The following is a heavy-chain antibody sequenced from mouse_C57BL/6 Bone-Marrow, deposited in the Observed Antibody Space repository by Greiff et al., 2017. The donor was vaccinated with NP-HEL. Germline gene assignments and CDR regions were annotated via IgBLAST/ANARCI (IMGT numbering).Heavy chain of an antibody. Sequence: EVQLVESGGGLVQPGGSLKLSCAASGFTFSDYYMYWVRQTPEKRLEWVAYISNGGGSTYYPDTVKGRFTISRDNAKNTLYLQMSRLKSEDTAMYYCVRPYGSSPWCAYWGQGTLVTVSA. CDR3: VRPYGSSPWCAY. CDR1: GFTFSDYY. CDR2: ISNGGGST. V-gene: IGHV5-12*01. D-gene: IGHD1-1*01. J-gene: IGHJ3*01.